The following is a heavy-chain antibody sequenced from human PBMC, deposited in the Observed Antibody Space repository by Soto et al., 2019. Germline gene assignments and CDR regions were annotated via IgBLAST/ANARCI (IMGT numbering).Heavy chain of an antibody. CDR2: ISGSGGST. J-gene: IGHJ4*02. CDR1: GFTFSSYA. V-gene: IGHV3-23*01. CDR3: AKDPAPSPYYYDSSGYVDY. D-gene: IGHD3-22*01. Sequence: LGGFLRLSCAASGFTFSSYAMSWVRQAPGKGLEWVSAISGSGGSTYYADSVKGRFTISRDNSKNTLYLQMNSLRSEDMAVYYCAKDPAPSPYYYDSSGYVDYWGQGTLVTVSS.